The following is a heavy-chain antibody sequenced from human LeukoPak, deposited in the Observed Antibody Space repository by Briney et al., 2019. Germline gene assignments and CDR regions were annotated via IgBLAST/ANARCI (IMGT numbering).Heavy chain of an antibody. D-gene: IGHD3-22*01. CDR3: AKAPPGDSSGYYSKYFQH. Sequence: GGSLRLSCAASGFTLGDYGMSWVRQAPGKGLEWVSGISSRDGKTYYADSVKGRFTISRDNSKNTLYLQMNSLRAEDTAVYYCAKAPPGDSSGYYSKYFQHWGQGTLVTVSS. J-gene: IGHJ1*01. CDR1: GFTLGDYG. CDR2: ISSRDGKT. V-gene: IGHV3-23*01.